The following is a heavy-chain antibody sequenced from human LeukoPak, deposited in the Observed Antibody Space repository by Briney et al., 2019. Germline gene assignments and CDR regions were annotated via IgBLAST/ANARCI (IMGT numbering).Heavy chain of an antibody. J-gene: IGHJ4*02. V-gene: IGHV4-59*01. D-gene: IGHD4-17*01. CDR2: IYHSGST. Sequence: SETLSLTCTVSGGSISNYYWSWIRQPPGKGLEWIGYIYHSGSTNYNPSPKSRVIISVDTSKNQVSLKLSSVTAADTANYYCARGGPYGDYGPYYFDYWGQGTLVTVSS. CDR1: GGSISNYY. CDR3: ARGGPYGDYGPYYFDY.